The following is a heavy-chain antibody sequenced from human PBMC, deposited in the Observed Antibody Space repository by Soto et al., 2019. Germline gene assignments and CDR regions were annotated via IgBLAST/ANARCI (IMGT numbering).Heavy chain of an antibody. V-gene: IGHV1-46*02. CDR2: IHPSGGGT. J-gene: IGHJ4*02. Sequence: QVQLVQSGAEVRKPGASVKVSCKPSGYTFNTYYLHWLRQAPGQALEWMGVIHPSGGGTTYAQKCVGWVTVQRDQAPSTVFMELSSRRSDDTAVYYWATGGHIAVVTASVDYWGQGPLVTVCS. CDR1: GYTFNTYY. CDR3: ATGGHIAVVTASVDY. D-gene: IGHD2-21*02.